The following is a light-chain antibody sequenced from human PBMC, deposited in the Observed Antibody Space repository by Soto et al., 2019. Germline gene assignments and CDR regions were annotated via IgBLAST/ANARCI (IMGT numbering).Light chain of an antibody. Sequence: EIVMTQSPATLSVSPGERATLSCRASQSVSTKLAWYRQKPGQAPRLLIFGASTRATRIPARFSGSGSGTEFSLTISSLQAEDFADYYCQQYKNWPHFTFGPGTTVDIK. CDR1: QSVSTK. CDR3: QQYKNWPHFT. J-gene: IGKJ3*01. CDR2: GAS. V-gene: IGKV3-15*01.